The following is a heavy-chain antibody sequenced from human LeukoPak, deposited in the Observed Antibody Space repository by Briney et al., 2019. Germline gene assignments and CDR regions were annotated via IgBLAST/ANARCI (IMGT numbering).Heavy chain of an antibody. CDR3: ARAYCGGDCYVDY. Sequence: NPSETLSLXCAVSGYSISSGYYWGWIRQPPGQGLEWIGSIYHSGSTYYNPSLKSRVTISVDTSKNQFSLKLSSVTAADTAVYYCARAYCGGDCYVDYWGQGTLVTVSS. CDR2: IYHSGST. D-gene: IGHD2-21*01. J-gene: IGHJ4*02. CDR1: GYSISSGYY. V-gene: IGHV4-38-2*01.